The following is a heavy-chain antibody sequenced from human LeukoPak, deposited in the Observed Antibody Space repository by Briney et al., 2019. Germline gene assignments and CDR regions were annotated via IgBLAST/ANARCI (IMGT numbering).Heavy chain of an antibody. J-gene: IGHJ5*01. Sequence: PSEALSLTCTVSGGSVTKYYWHWIRQAPGKGLEWIGFIFHTGITNYNPSLKSRVTISVDTSKNQFSLKLTSVTAADTAVYFWAKDLFPINWFESWGQGTLVTVSS. CDR3: AKDLFPINWFES. CDR2: IFHTGIT. D-gene: IGHD2-2*02. V-gene: IGHV4-59*02. CDR1: GGSVTKYY.